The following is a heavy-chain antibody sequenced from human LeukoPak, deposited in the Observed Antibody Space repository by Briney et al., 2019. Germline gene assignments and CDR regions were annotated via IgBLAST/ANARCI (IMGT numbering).Heavy chain of an antibody. CDR3: VRDPSTGYYGSLYYFDY. D-gene: IGHD3-22*01. CDR2: VHHSGST. Sequence: SETLSLTCTVSGYSITSGYYWGWIRQPPGKGLEWIGSVHHSGSTHYKPSLNSRVTISVDTSKNQFSLKLNSVTAADSAVYYCVRDPSTGYYGSLYYFDYWGQGTLVTVSS. CDR1: GYSITSGYY. J-gene: IGHJ4*02. V-gene: IGHV4-38-2*02.